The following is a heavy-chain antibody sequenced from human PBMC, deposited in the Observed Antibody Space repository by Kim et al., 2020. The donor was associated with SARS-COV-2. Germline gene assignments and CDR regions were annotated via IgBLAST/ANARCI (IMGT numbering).Heavy chain of an antibody. J-gene: IGHJ5*02. CDR3: ARDSSSWYRGWFDP. D-gene: IGHD6-13*01. Sequence: AQGLTGRFVFSLDTSVSTAYLQISSLKAEDTAVYYCARDSSSWYRGWFDPWGQGTLVTVSS. V-gene: IGHV7-4-1*02.